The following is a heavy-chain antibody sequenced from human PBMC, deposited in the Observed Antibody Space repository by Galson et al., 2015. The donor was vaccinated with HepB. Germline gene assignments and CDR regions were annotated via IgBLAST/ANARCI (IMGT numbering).Heavy chain of an antibody. V-gene: IGHV4-4*02. Sequence: TLSLTCTVSGGSISSSNWWSWVRQPPGKGLEWIGEIYHSGSTNYNPSLKSRVTISVDKSKNQFSLKLSSVTAADTAVYYCARDLRNYDILTGYYRSIDYWGQGTLVTVSS. CDR3: ARDLRNYDILTGYYRSIDY. D-gene: IGHD3-9*01. CDR1: GGSISSSNW. CDR2: IYHSGST. J-gene: IGHJ4*02.